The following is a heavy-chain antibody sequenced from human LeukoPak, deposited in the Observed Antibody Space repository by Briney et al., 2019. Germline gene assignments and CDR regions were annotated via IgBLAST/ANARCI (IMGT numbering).Heavy chain of an antibody. V-gene: IGHV1-2*02. Sequence: ASVKVSCKASGYTLTGYYMHWVRQAPGQGLEWMGWINPYSGGTNYAQKFQGRVTMTRDTSISTAYMGLSGLRSDDTAMYYCARDEDPYAFDIWGQGTMVTVSS. CDR1: GYTLTGYY. CDR2: INPYSGGT. CDR3: ARDEDPYAFDI. D-gene: IGHD2-15*01. J-gene: IGHJ3*02.